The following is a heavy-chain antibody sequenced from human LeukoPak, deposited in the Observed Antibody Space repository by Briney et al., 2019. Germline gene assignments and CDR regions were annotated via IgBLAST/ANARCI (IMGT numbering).Heavy chain of an antibody. CDR2: ISYDGSNK. CDR1: GFTFSSYA. V-gene: IGHV3-30-3*01. CDR3: AKYYDSSGYRHLDY. J-gene: IGHJ4*02. Sequence: GGSLRLSCAASGFTFSSYAMHWVRQAPGKGLEWVAVISYDGSNKYYADSVKGRFTISRDNSKNTLYLQMNSLRAEDTAVYYRAKYYDSSGYRHLDYWGQGTLVTVSS. D-gene: IGHD3-22*01.